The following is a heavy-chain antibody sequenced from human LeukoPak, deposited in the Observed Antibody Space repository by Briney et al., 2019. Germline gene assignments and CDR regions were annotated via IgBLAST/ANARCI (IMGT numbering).Heavy chain of an antibody. Sequence: GGSLRLSCAASGSTFSTYSMNWVRQAPGKGLEWVSYITSSGFTIYYADSVKGRFTISRDNAKNSLYLQMNSLRDDDTAVYYCARVRSSSWPLDYWGQGTLVTVSS. CDR3: ARVRSSSWPLDY. CDR1: GSTFSTYS. D-gene: IGHD6-13*01. V-gene: IGHV3-48*02. J-gene: IGHJ4*02. CDR2: ITSSGFTI.